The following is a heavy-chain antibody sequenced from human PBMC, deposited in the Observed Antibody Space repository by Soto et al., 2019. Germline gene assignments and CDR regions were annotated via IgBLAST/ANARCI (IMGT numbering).Heavy chain of an antibody. CDR1: GFTFSSYS. V-gene: IGHV3-21*04. D-gene: IGHD3-10*02. Sequence: PGGSLRLSCAASGFTFSSYSTNWVRQAPGKGLEWVSSISSSSSYIYYADSVKGRFTISRDNAKNSLYLQMNSLRAEDTAVYYCAKFMLPKYYYYGMDVWGQGTTVTVSS. CDR2: ISSSSSYI. CDR3: AKFMLPKYYYYGMDV. J-gene: IGHJ6*02.